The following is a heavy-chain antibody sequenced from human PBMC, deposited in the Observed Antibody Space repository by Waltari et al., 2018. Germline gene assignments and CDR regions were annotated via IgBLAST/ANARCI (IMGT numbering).Heavy chain of an antibody. CDR1: GGTFSSYA. CDR3: ARSTGGYTVWWFDP. CDR2: SIPSFGTA. D-gene: IGHD3-22*01. V-gene: IGHV1-69*05. Sequence: QVQLVQSGAEVKKPGSSVKVSCKASGGTFSSYAISWVRQAPGQGLEWMGGSIPSFGTANYAQKFQGRVTITTDESTSTAYMELSSLRSEDTAVYYCARSTGGYTVWWFDPWGQGTLVTVSS. J-gene: IGHJ5*02.